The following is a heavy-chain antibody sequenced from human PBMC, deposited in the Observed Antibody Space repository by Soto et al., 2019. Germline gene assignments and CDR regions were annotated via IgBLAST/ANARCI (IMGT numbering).Heavy chain of an antibody. J-gene: IGHJ4*02. CDR1: GGTFSSYA. Sequence: QVQLVQSGAEVKKPGSSVKFSCNASGGTFSSYAISWVRQAPGQVLEWMGGTIPIFGTANYAQKFQGRVTITADESTSTAYVELSSLRSEDTAVYYCAGGRSSSLDLGFDYWGQGTLVTASS. CDR3: AGGRSSSLDLGFDY. D-gene: IGHD6-13*01. CDR2: TIPIFGTA. V-gene: IGHV1-69*01.